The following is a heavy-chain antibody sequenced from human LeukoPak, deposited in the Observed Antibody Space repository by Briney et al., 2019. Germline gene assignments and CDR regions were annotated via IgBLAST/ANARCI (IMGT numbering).Heavy chain of an antibody. D-gene: IGHD3-10*01. Sequence: GGSLRLSCAASGFTFSSYWMSWVGQAPGKGLEWVANIKQDGSEKYYVDSVKGRFTISRDNAKNSLYLQMNSLRAEDTAVYYCARDTGSGSYDYWGQGTLVTVSS. CDR2: IKQDGSEK. CDR1: GFTFSSYW. J-gene: IGHJ4*02. CDR3: ARDTGSGSYDY. V-gene: IGHV3-7*03.